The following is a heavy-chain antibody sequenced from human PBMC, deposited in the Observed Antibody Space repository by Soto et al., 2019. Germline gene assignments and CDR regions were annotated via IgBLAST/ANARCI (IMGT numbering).Heavy chain of an antibody. CDR3: SRSVAVPGAHIAY. CDR2: VYYTGST. D-gene: IGHD6-19*01. V-gene: IGHV4-59*01. J-gene: IGHJ4*02. CDR1: GGSISGSY. Sequence: SETLSLTCSVSGGSISGSYWSWIPQSPGKGLEWLGYVYYTGSTNYSPSLRRRVSISVDTSKNELSLRLISLTAADTAVYFCSRSVAVPGAHIAYWGQGTQVTVSS.